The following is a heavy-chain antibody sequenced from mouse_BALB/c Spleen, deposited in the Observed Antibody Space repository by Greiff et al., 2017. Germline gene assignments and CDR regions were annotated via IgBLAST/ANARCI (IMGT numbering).Heavy chain of an antibody. CDR3: ARESNYWYFDV. J-gene: IGHJ1*01. V-gene: IGHV3-2*02. D-gene: IGHD2-5*01. CDR1: GYSITSDYA. Sequence: EVKVEESGPGLVKPSQSLSLTCTVTGYSITSDYAWNWIRQFPGNKLEWMGYISYSGSTSYNPSLKSRISITRDASKNQFFLQLNSVTTEDTATYYCARESNYWYFDVWGAGTTVTVSS. CDR2: ISYSGST.